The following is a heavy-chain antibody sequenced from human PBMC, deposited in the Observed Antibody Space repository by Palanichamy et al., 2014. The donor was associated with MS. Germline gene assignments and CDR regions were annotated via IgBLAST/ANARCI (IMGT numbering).Heavy chain of an antibody. V-gene: IGHV4-39*07. CDR3: VTSPYMTSIDY. D-gene: IGHD2-21*02. CDR2: IHDSGST. Sequence: QESGPGLVKPSETLSLSCTISGGSIGNNNYYWGWIRQPPGKGLDWLATIHDSGSTYYKASLKSRVTISMDTSKNRFSLKLASVTAADTALYYCVTSPYMTSIDYWGQGVLVTVSS. CDR1: GGSIGNNNYY. J-gene: IGHJ4*02.